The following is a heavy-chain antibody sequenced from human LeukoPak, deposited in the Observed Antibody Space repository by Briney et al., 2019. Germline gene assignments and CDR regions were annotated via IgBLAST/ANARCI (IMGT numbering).Heavy chain of an antibody. CDR2: FYYSGST. Sequence: SETLSLTCTVSGGSIGSSSYYWGWIRQPPGKGLEWVGSFYYSGSTYFNPSLKSRLTISVDTPKNQFSLKLTSVTAADTAVYYCARLTIFGVVPDYWGQGTLVTVSS. CDR1: GGSIGSSSYY. J-gene: IGHJ4*02. V-gene: IGHV4-39*01. D-gene: IGHD3-3*01. CDR3: ARLTIFGVVPDY.